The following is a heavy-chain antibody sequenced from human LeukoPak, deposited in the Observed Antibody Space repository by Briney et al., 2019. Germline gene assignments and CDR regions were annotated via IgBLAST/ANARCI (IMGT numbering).Heavy chain of an antibody. J-gene: IGHJ6*03. CDR1: GFSFNSYD. CDR3: VKDCPGDSSPEGVCHYYMDV. CDR2: ISTSGSYI. V-gene: IGHV3-21*04. Sequence: PGGSLRLSCAASGFSFNSYDMNWVRQAPGKGLEWVSFISTSGSYIFYADSVKGRFTLSRDNTKNSVYLQMNSLRGDDTAVYYCVKDCPGDSSPEGVCHYYMDVWGKGTTVTVSS. D-gene: IGHD6-13*01.